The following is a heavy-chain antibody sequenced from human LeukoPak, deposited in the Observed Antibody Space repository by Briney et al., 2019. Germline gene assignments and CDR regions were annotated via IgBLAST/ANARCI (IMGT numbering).Heavy chain of an antibody. CDR3: ARDPGIMVRGSRRGYDGNCYCMDV. D-gene: IGHD3-10*01. CDR1: GGSISSGSYC. Sequence: PSQTLSLTCTVSGGSISSGSYCRSWIRQPAGKGLEWIGHIHTSGNTNYNSSLKSRVTISVDTSKNQFSLKLSSVTAADTAVYYCARDPGIMVRGSRRGYDGNCYCMDVWGKGTTVTISS. V-gene: IGHV4-61*09. CDR2: IHTSGNT. J-gene: IGHJ6*03.